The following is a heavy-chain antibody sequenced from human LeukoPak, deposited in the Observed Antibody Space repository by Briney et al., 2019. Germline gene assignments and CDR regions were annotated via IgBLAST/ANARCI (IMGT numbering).Heavy chain of an antibody. J-gene: IGHJ4*02. D-gene: IGHD3-16*02. CDR1: GGSISSYY. CDR2: IYYSGST. CDR3: ARGYDYVWGSYRYTFDY. Sequence: SETLSLTCTVSGGSISSYYWSGIRQPPGKGLEGIGYIYYSGSTNYNPSLKSRVTISVDTSKNQFSLELSSVTAADTAVYYCARGYDYVWGSYRYTFDYWGQGTLVTVSS. V-gene: IGHV4-59*01.